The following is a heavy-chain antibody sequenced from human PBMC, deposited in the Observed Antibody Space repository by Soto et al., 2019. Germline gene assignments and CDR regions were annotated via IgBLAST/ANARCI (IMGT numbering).Heavy chain of an antibody. Sequence: ASVKVSCKASGGTFSSYAISWVRQAPGQGLEWMGGIIPIFGTANYAQKFQGRVTITADESTSTAYMELSSLRSEDTAVYYCASHTDSYSSSFPDYYYGMDVWGQGTTVTVSS. CDR3: ASHTDSYSSSFPDYYYGMDV. CDR1: GGTFSSYA. V-gene: IGHV1-69*13. D-gene: IGHD6-13*01. CDR2: IIPIFGTA. J-gene: IGHJ6*02.